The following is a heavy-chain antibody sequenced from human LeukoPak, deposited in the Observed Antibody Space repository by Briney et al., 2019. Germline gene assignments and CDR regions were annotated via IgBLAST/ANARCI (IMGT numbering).Heavy chain of an antibody. J-gene: IGHJ4*02. CDR2: ISSSSSYI. CDR1: GFTFSSYS. Sequence: GGSLRLSCAASGFTFSSYSMNWVRQAPGKGLEWVSSISSSSSYIYYADSVKGRFTISRDNAKNSLCLQMNSLRAEDTAVYYCAKSVLTGYYRALDYWGQGTLVTVSS. D-gene: IGHD3-9*01. V-gene: IGHV3-21*01. CDR3: AKSVLTGYYRALDY.